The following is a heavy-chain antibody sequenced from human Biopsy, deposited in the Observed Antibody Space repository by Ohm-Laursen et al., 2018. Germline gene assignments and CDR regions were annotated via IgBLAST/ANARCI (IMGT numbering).Heavy chain of an antibody. CDR1: GGPIKSYY. V-gene: IGHV4-59*01. Sequence: SETLSLTCTVSGGPIKSYYWNWIRQSPGKGLEWIGFIYYTGHTNYNPSLKSRATISVDTSKNQFSLKVISVTAADTAVYYCARLTGDPSYWGQGSLVTVSS. CDR3: ARLTGDPSY. CDR2: IYYTGHT. D-gene: IGHD7-27*01. J-gene: IGHJ4*02.